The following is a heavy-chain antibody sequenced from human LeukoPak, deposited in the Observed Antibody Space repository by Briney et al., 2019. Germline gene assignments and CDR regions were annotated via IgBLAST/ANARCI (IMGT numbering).Heavy chain of an antibody. CDR3: ARDPPSYGSGSYGMDV. CDR1: GGSISSYY. J-gene: IGHJ6*02. Sequence: SETLSLTCTVSGGSISSYYWSWIRQPPGKGLEWIGYIYYSGSTIYNPSLKSRVTISVDTSKNQFSLKVSSVTAADTAVYYCARDPPSYGSGSYGMDVWGQGTTVTVSS. D-gene: IGHD3-10*01. V-gene: IGHV4-59*01. CDR2: IYYSGST.